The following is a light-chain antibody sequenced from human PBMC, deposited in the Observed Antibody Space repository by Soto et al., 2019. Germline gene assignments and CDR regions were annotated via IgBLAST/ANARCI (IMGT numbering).Light chain of an antibody. CDR2: RAS. Sequence: DIVMTQSPLSLPVTPGEPASISCRSSQSLLHSNGYNYLAWYQQKPGLAPRLLIYRASTRVTGIPARFSGSGSGTEFTLTISSLQSEDFAVYYCQQYNNWPPITFGQGTRLEIK. J-gene: IGKJ5*01. V-gene: IGKV3-15*01. CDR1: QSLLHSNGYNY. CDR3: QQYNNWPPIT.